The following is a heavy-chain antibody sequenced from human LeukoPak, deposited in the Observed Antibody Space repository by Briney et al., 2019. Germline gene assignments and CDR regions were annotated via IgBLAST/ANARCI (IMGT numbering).Heavy chain of an antibody. V-gene: IGHV3-49*04. CDR3: TRDLRNYYAMDV. CDR1: GFTFSSFG. Sequence: PGGSLRLSCAASGFTFSSFGMHWVRQAPGKGLEWVGFIRSKSYGGTTEYAASVKGRFTISRDDSRDIAFLQINSLKTEDTAVYYCTRDLRNYYAMDVWGQGTTVTVSS. CDR2: IRSKSYGGTT. J-gene: IGHJ6*02.